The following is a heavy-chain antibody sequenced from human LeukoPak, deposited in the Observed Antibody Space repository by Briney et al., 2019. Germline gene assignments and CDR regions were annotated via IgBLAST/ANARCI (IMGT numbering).Heavy chain of an antibody. V-gene: IGHV3-30*02. CDR1: GFTFSSYG. Sequence: PGGSLRLSCAASGFTFSSYGMHWVRQAPGKGLEWVAFIRYDGSNTFYADSVKGRFTISRGNSKNTLYLQMNSLRAEDAAVYYCAKDLYGSGSYQIRLFDYWGQGTLVTVSS. CDR3: AKDLYGSGSYQIRLFDY. J-gene: IGHJ4*02. CDR2: IRYDGSNT. D-gene: IGHD3-10*01.